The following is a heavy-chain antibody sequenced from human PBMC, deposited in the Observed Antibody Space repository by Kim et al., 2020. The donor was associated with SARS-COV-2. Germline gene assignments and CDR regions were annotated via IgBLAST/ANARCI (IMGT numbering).Heavy chain of an antibody. D-gene: IGHD3-16*01. CDR3: ARGALGSGGTDYYYMDV. J-gene: IGHJ6*03. CDR2: ISYDGSNK. Sequence: GGSLRLSCAASGFTFSSYAMHWVRQAPGKGLEWVAVISYDGSNKYYADSVKGRFTISRDNSKNTLYLQMNSLRAEDTAVYYCARGALGSGGTDYYYMDVWGKGTTVTVSS. V-gene: IGHV3-30-3*01. CDR1: GFTFSSYA.